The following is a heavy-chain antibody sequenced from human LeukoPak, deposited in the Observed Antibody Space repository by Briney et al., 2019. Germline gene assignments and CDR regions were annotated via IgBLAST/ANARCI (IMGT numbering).Heavy chain of an antibody. Sequence: PSQTLSLTCTVSGGSISSGGYYWSWIRQHPGKGLEWIGYIYYSGSTYYNPSLKSRVTISVDTSKNQFSLKLSSVTAADTAVYYCASISGGGYCSGGSCQPSFYFDYWGQGTLVTVSS. J-gene: IGHJ4*02. CDR3: ASISGGGYCSGGSCQPSFYFDY. CDR2: IYYSGST. CDR1: GGSISSGGYY. V-gene: IGHV4-31*03. D-gene: IGHD2-15*01.